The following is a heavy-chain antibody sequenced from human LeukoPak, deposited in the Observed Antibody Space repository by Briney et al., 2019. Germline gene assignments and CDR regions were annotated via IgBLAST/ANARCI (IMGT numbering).Heavy chain of an antibody. D-gene: IGHD3-10*01. CDR1: GGSISSGGYY. CDR2: IYYSGST. J-gene: IGHJ5*02. Sequence: LSLTCAVSGGSISSGGYYWSWIRQHPGKGLEWIGYIYYSGSTYYNPSLKSRVTISVDTSKNQFSLKLSSVTAADTAVYYCARVRYYGSENWFDPWGQGTLVTFSS. V-gene: IGHV4-31*11. CDR3: ARVRYYGSENWFDP.